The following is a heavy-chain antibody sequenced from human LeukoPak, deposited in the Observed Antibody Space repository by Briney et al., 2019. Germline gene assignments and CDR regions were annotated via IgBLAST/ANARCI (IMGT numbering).Heavy chain of an antibody. Sequence: PGGSLRLSCAASGFTFSNAWMSWVRQAPGKGLEWVAVISYDGSNKYYADSVKGRFTISRDNSKNTLYLQMNSLRAEDTAVYYCARGRRYYYDSSGYYPRDAFDIWGQGTMVTVSS. CDR1: GFTFSNAW. V-gene: IGHV3-30*03. D-gene: IGHD3-22*01. J-gene: IGHJ3*02. CDR2: ISYDGSNK. CDR3: ARGRRYYYDSSGYYPRDAFDI.